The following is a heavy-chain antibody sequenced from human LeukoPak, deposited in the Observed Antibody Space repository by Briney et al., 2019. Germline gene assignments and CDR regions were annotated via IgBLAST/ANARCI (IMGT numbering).Heavy chain of an antibody. CDR3: ATRDQSGWSFFDN. CDR1: GFTFSSYG. CDR2: ISPSGDGT. V-gene: IGHV3-23*01. Sequence: GGSLRLSCAASGFTFSSYGMTWVRQAPGKGLEWVSEISPSGDGTYYADSVKGRFTISRDNSKNALYLQLNSLRAEDAAIYYCATRDQSGWSFFDNWGQGTLVTVSS. D-gene: IGHD6-19*01. J-gene: IGHJ4*02.